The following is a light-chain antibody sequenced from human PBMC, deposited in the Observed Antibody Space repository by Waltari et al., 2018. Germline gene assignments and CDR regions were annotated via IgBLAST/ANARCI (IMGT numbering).Light chain of an antibody. Sequence: DIQMTQSPSSVSASVGNIITITCRASQDVGRWLAWYQQKPGKAPQLLIFAASNLHTGVPSRFSGSGHGTDFTLSISSLQPEDFATYFCQQANSFPYTFGLGTKLE. CDR2: AAS. J-gene: IGKJ2*01. CDR1: QDVGRW. CDR3: QQANSFPYT. V-gene: IGKV1-12*01.